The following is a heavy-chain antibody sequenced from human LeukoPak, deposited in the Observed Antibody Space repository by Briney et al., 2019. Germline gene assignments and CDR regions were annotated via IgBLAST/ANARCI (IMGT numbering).Heavy chain of an antibody. CDR1: GGSFRGYY. CDR2: INHSGST. V-gene: IGHV4-34*01. CDR3: ARGRWSLYSSSSGGWFDP. J-gene: IGHJ5*02. D-gene: IGHD6-6*01. Sequence: PSETLSLTCAVYGGSFRGYYWSWIREPPGEGLEWSGEINHSGSTNYNPSLTRRVTISVETPTNQFSLKRRSVTAAYTAVYYCARGRWSLYSSSSGGWFDPWGQGTLVTVSS.